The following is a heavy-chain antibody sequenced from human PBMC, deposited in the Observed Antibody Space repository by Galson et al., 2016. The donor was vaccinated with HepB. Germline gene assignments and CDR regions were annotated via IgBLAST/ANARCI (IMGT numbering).Heavy chain of an antibody. V-gene: IGHV1-18*01. CDR1: GYTFNDYG. CDR2: ISVYNGNT. J-gene: IGHJ4*02. D-gene: IGHD3-22*01. CDR3: ARGDNRGYFYGCEH. Sequence: SVKVSCKASGYTFNDYGITWVRQAPGQGLEWMGWISVYNGNTNHARKVQDRVTMTTDTSRSTAYMELRSLRSDDTAVYVCARGDNRGYFYGCEHWGQGTLVTVSS.